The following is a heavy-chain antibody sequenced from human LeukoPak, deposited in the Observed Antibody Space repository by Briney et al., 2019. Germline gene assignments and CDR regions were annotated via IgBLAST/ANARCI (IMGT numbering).Heavy chain of an antibody. Sequence: PGGSLRLSCAASGFTFSSYGMPWVRQAPGKGLEWVAFIRYDGSNKYYADSVKGRFTISRDNSKNTLYLQMNSLRAEDTAVYYCANHLGSGRSFHYWGQGTLVTVSS. D-gene: IGHD6-19*01. V-gene: IGHV3-30*02. CDR3: ANHLGSGRSFHY. CDR1: GFTFSSYG. J-gene: IGHJ4*02. CDR2: IRYDGSNK.